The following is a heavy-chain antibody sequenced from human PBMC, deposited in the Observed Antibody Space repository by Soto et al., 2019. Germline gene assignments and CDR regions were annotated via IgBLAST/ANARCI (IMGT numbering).Heavy chain of an antibody. D-gene: IGHD6-25*01. J-gene: IGHJ4*02. Sequence: GGSLRLSCAASGFTFSNYAMSWVRQAPGKGLEWVSTISDNGANTFIGDSMKDHFDISRDNSKNTVFLHLSTVRAEDTAIYYCARAIGADFFDYWGQGTPVTVSS. CDR1: GFTFSNYA. CDR2: ISDNGANT. V-gene: IGHV3-23*01. CDR3: ARAIGADFFDY.